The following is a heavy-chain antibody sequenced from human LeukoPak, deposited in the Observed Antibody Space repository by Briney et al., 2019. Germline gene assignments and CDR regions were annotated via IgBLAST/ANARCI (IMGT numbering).Heavy chain of an antibody. V-gene: IGHV3-23*01. CDR2: IRGNSERT. J-gene: IGHJ4*02. D-gene: IGHD6-19*01. CDR1: GFSFSAYA. CDR3: AREQSGTRGWYTVDY. Sequence: GGSLRLSCVASGFSFSAYAITWVREAPGKGMEWVSAIRGNSERTYYADSVRGRFTISRDNSKDTSYLQISSLRVEDTAVYYCAREQSGTRGWYTVDYWGQGTLVAVSS.